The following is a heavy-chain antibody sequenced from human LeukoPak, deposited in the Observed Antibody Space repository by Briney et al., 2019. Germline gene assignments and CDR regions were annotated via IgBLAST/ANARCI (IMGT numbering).Heavy chain of an antibody. D-gene: IGHD6-6*01. CDR1: GYSISSGFY. J-gene: IGHJ4*02. CDR2: VYHGGSS. V-gene: IGHV4-38-2*02. Sequence: TSETLSLTCTVSGYSISSGFYWGWIRQPPGKGLERIGNVYHGGSSYYNPSLKSRVTISVDTSKNQFSLNLYSVTAADTAVYYCARRVGSSDCFDYWGQGTLVTVSS. CDR3: ARRVGSSDCFDY.